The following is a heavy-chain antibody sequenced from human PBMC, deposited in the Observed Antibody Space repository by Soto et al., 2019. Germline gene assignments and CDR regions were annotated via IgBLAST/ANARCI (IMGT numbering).Heavy chain of an antibody. CDR2: ISGDGVTT. CDR3: AREYYGLLTGYYTDY. D-gene: IGHD3-9*01. CDR1: GFPFSSYW. J-gene: IGHJ4*02. V-gene: IGHV3-74*01. Sequence: EVQLVESGGDLVQRGGSLRLSCAASGFPFSSYWMHWVRHTPGKGLDWVARISGDGVTTYYADSVTGLFTVSRDNAKNTLSLQIRGLRAEDTAVYYCAREYYGLLTGYYTDYWGQGTLVSLSS.